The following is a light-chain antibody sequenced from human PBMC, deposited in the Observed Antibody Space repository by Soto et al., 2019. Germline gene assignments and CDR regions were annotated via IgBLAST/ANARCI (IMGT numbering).Light chain of an antibody. CDR1: NIGSKS. J-gene: IGLJ2*01. V-gene: IGLV3-21*04. Sequence: SYELTQPPSGSVAPGKTARITCGGNNIGSKSVHWYQQKPGQAPVLGIYYDSDRPSGIPERFSGSNSGNTATLTISRVEAGDEADYYCQVWDSSSDHPVFGGGTKLTVL. CDR3: QVWDSSSDHPV. CDR2: YDS.